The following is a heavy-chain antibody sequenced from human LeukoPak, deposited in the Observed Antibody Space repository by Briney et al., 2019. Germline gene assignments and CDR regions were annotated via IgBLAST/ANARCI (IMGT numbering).Heavy chain of an antibody. CDR3: ARHLKGSRWELLPMRGGWFDP. Sequence: PSETLSLTCTVSGGSISSSSYYWGWIRQPPGKGLEWIGSIYYSGSTYYNPSLKSRVTISVDTSKNQFSLRLSSVTAADTAVYYCARHLKGSRWELLPMRGGWFDPWGQGTLVTVSS. J-gene: IGHJ5*02. CDR1: GGSISSSSYY. V-gene: IGHV4-39*01. D-gene: IGHD1-26*01. CDR2: IYYSGST.